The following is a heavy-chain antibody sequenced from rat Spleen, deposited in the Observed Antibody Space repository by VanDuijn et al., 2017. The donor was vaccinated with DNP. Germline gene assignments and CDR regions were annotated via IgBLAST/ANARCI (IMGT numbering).Heavy chain of an antibody. Sequence: EVQLVESGGGLVQPGRSMKLSCAASGFTFSDYYMAWVRQAPKKGLEWVASISYEGSSTYYGDSVKGRFTISRDNAKSTLYLQMNSLRSEDTATYYCARRRYGEDYWGQGVMVTVSS. D-gene: IGHD1-11*01. CDR3: ARRRYGEDY. J-gene: IGHJ2*01. V-gene: IGHV5-22*01. CDR2: ISYEGSST. CDR1: GFTFSDYY.